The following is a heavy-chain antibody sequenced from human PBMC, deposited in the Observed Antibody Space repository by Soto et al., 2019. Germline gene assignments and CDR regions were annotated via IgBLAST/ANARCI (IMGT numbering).Heavy chain of an antibody. CDR2: ISWNSGSI. D-gene: IGHD3-22*01. J-gene: IGHJ4*02. CDR3: AKDENPGPSSELDY. CDR1: GFTFDDYA. V-gene: IGHV3-9*01. Sequence: PGGSLRLSCAASGFTFDDYAMHWVRQAPGKGLEWVSGISWNSGSIGYADSVKGRFTISRDNAKNSLYLQMNSLRAEDTALYYCAKDENPGPSSELDYWGQGTLVTVSS.